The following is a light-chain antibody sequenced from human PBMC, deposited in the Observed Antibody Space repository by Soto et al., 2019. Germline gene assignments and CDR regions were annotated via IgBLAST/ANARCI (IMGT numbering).Light chain of an antibody. CDR3: NSYTTSKTYV. Sequence: QSVLTQPPSVSGSPGQSVTISCTGTSSDVGSYNRVSWYRQPPGTAPKLMIYEVFNRPSGVPDRFSGSKSGNTASLTISGLQAEDEADYYCNSYTTSKTYVFGTGTKVTVL. J-gene: IGLJ1*01. CDR1: SSDVGSYNR. V-gene: IGLV2-18*02. CDR2: EVF.